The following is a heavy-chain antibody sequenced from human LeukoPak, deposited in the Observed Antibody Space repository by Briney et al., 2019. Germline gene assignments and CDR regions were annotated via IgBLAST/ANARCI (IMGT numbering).Heavy chain of an antibody. CDR2: LSYDGSNK. Sequence: GGSLRLSCAASGFTLSSHAMHWVRQAPGKGLEWVAVLSYDGSNKNYADSVKGRFTISRDNSKNTLYLQMNSLRAEDTAVYYCARATYYYDSRLDYWGQGTLVTVSS. CDR3: ARATYYYDSRLDY. J-gene: IGHJ4*02. V-gene: IGHV3-30-3*01. D-gene: IGHD3-22*01. CDR1: GFTLSSHA.